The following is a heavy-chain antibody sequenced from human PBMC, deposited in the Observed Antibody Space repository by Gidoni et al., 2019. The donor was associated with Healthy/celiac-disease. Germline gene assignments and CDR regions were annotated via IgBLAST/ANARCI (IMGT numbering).Heavy chain of an antibody. CDR2: IYYSGST. Sequence: QVQLQESGPGRVKPSETLSLTCTVSGGSTSSYYWSWIRQPPGKGLEWIGYIYYSGSTNYNPSRKSRVTISVDTSKNQFSLKLSSVTAADTAVYYCARLISSSGWYSFDYWGQGTLVTVSS. V-gene: IGHV4-59*01. CDR3: ARLISSSGWYSFDY. CDR1: GGSTSSYY. J-gene: IGHJ4*02. D-gene: IGHD6-19*01.